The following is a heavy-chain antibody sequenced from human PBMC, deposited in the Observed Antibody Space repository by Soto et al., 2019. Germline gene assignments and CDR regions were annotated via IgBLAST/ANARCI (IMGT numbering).Heavy chain of an antibody. D-gene: IGHD4-4*01. CDR2: ISARGGSS. CDR3: AKGSIEYSASVDN. CDR1: GSPFVSLP. J-gene: IGHJ4*02. V-gene: IGHV3-23*01. Sequence: DVQLLESGGGLVQPGGSLGFPVAASGSPFVSLPRVWFAQAPGRGREWVSVISARGGSSYFADSVKGRFTISRDNSKNVLSLEMNSLRAEDTAIYFCAKGSIEYSASVDNWGQGTLVLVSS.